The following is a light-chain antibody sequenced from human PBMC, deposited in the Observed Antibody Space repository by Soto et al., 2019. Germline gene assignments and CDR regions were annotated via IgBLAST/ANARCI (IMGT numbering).Light chain of an antibody. V-gene: IGKV3-15*01. J-gene: IGKJ4*02. CDR2: DAS. CDR3: QQYKNGPVT. CDR1: ESIXSK. Sequence: EIVMTQSPATLSVSPGERATLSCRASESIXSKLAWYQQKPGQAPRFLXHDASTRATGSPARFSGSGSGTEFTLTINSLQSEDFAVYYCQQYKNGPVTFGGGTKVDI.